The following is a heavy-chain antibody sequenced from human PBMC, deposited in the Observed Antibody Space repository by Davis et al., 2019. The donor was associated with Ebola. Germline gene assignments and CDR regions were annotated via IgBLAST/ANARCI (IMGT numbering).Heavy chain of an antibody. V-gene: IGHV3-30*04. J-gene: IGHJ4*02. D-gene: IGHD2-15*01. CDR2: ISYDGSNK. CDR3: ARVPLLYCSGGSCYPY. Sequence: GESLKISCAASGFTFSSYAMHWVRQAPGKGLEWVAVISYDGSNKYYADSVKGRFTISRDNSKNTLYLQMNSLRAEDTAVYYCARVPLLYCSGGSCYPYWGQGTLVTVSS. CDR1: GFTFSSYA.